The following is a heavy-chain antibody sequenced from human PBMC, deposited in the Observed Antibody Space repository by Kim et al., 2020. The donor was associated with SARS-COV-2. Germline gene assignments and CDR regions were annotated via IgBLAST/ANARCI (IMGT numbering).Heavy chain of an antibody. CDR3: ATAPALVRDGWFDP. CDR2: FDPEDGET. J-gene: IGHJ5*02. Sequence: ASVKVSCKVSGYTLTELSMHWVRQAPGKGLEWMGGFDPEDGETIYAQKFQGRVTMTEDTSTDTAYMELSSLRSEDTAVNYCATAPALVRDGWFDPWGQGTLVTVSS. D-gene: IGHD6-6*01. CDR1: GYTLTELS. V-gene: IGHV1-24*01.